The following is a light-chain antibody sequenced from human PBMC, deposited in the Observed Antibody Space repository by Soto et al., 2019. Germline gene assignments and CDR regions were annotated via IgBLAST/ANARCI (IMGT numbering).Light chain of an antibody. J-gene: IGLJ1*01. CDR3: CSYAGGRSPYV. V-gene: IGLV2-23*02. CDR2: EVS. CDR1: TSDVGSYDL. Sequence: QSALTQPASVSGSPGQSITISCTGTTSDVGSYDLVSWYQQHPGKAPKIMIYEVSERPSGDSNRFSGSKSGNTASLTISGLQAEDEADYYCCSYAGGRSPYVFGTGTKVTVL.